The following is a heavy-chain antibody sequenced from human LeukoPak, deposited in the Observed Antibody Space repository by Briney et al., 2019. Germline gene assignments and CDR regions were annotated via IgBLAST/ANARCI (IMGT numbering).Heavy chain of an antibody. CDR2: IHRNGYNT. D-gene: IGHD2-8*01. CDR3: ARDEYCTNGVCYSPDY. CDR1: GGSFSGYY. J-gene: IGHJ4*02. V-gene: IGHV3-20*04. Sequence: PSETLSLTCAVYGGSFSGYYWSWVRQAPGKGLEWVSGIHRNGYNTGYADCVKDRFTISRDNAKNSLYLQMNSLRAEDTALYYCARDEYCTNGVCYSPDYWGQGTLVTVSS.